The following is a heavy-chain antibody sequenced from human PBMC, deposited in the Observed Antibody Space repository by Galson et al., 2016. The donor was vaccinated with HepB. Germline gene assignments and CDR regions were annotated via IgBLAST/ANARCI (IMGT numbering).Heavy chain of an antibody. CDR1: GDSISGSNW. CDR2: IYHSGST. J-gene: IGHJ2*01. CDR3: ARDLTGYSYADYRYFDL. D-gene: IGHD5-18*01. V-gene: IGHV4-4*02. Sequence: ETLSLTCAVSGDSISGSNWWSWVRQPPGKGLEWIGEIYHSGSTTYNPSLKSRVIISVDTSKNQFSLKLSSATAADTAVYYCARDLTGYSYADYRYFDLWGRGTLVTVSS.